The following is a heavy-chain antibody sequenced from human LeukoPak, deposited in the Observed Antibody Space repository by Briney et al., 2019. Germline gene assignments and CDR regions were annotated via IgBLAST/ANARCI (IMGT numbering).Heavy chain of an antibody. D-gene: IGHD1-26*01. Sequence: GGSLRLSSAASGFTFSTSTMSWVRQAPGKGLGWVSSLSGSSSYIYYADSVKGRFTISRDNAKKSLYLQMDSLRAEDTAIYFCATEWALAQNWGQGTLVTVSS. J-gene: IGHJ4*02. CDR1: GFTFSTST. CDR3: ATEWALAQN. CDR2: LSGSSSYI. V-gene: IGHV3-21*01.